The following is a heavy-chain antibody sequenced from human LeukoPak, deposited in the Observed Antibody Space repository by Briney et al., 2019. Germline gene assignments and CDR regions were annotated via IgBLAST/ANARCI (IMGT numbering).Heavy chain of an antibody. D-gene: IGHD6-13*01. J-gene: IGHJ4*02. V-gene: IGHV1-2*02. Sequence: GASVKVSCKASGYTFTGYYMHWVRQAPGQGLEWMGWINPNSGGTNYAQKFQGRVTMTRDTSISTAYMELSRLRSDDTAVYYCARVSYSSSWYLGYWGQGTLVTVSS. CDR1: GYTFTGYY. CDR2: INPNSGGT. CDR3: ARVSYSSSWYLGY.